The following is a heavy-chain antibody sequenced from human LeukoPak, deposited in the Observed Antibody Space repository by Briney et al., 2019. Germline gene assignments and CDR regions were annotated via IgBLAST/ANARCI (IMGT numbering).Heavy chain of an antibody. CDR2: ISSSGDYT. CDR1: GFTFSSYS. V-gene: IGHV3-21*01. CDR3: ARGPTSGWNFGY. D-gene: IGHD2-2*01. Sequence: GGSLRLSCAASGFTFSSYSMNWVRQAPGKGLEWVSSISSSGDYTYYADSLKGRFTISRDNAKNSLYLQMNSLTAEDTAVYFCARGPTSGWNFGYWGQGTLVTVSS. J-gene: IGHJ4*02.